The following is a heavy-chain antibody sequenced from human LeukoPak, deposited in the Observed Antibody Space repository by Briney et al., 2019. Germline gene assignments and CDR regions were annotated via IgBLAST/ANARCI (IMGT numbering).Heavy chain of an antibody. CDR1: GFTFSGSA. CDR2: IRSKANSYAT. Sequence: GGSLRLSCAASGFTFSGSAMHWVRQASGKGLEWVGRIRSKANSYATAYAASVKGRFTISRDDSKNTAYLQMNSLKTEDTAVYYGTRVIVEANTHDGYWGQGTLVTVSS. J-gene: IGHJ4*02. CDR3: TRVIVEANTHDGY. V-gene: IGHV3-73*01. D-gene: IGHD1-26*01.